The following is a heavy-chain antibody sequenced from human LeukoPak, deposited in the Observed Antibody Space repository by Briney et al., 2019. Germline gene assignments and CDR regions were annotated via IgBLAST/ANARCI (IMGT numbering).Heavy chain of an antibody. V-gene: IGHV3-15*01. CDR3: TTDPRY. CDR1: GFTFKNAW. J-gene: IGHJ4*02. CDR2: IKHKGEGGTI. Sequence: GGSLRLSCAASGFTFKNAWMSWVRQAPGKGPEWVARIKHKGEGGTIDYAASVRGRFTISRDDSRDAVYLQMNSLIVDDSAVYYCTTDPRYWGQGTLVTVSS.